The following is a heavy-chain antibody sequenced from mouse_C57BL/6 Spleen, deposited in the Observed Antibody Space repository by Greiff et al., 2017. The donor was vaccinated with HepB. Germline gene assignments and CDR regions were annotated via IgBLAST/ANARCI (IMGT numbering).Heavy chain of an antibody. Sequence: QVQLQQPGAELVKPGASVKMSCKASGYTFTSYWITWVKQRPGQGLEWIGDIYPGSGSTNYNEKFKSKATLTVDTSSSTAYMQLSSLTSEDSAVYYCARGVLLRSGNYFDYWGQGTTLTVSS. CDR3: ARGVLLRSGNYFDY. CDR2: IYPGSGST. CDR1: GYTFTSYW. D-gene: IGHD1-1*01. J-gene: IGHJ2*01. V-gene: IGHV1-55*01.